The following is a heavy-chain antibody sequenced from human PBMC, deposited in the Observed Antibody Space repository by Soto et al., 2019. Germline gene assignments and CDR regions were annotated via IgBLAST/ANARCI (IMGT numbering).Heavy chain of an antibody. V-gene: IGHV3-15*07. D-gene: IGHD3-10*01. Sequence: GGSLRLSCAASGFTFSNAWMNWVRQAPGKGLEWVGRIKSKTDGGTTDYAAPVKGRFTISRDDSKNTLYLQMNSLKTEDTAVYYCTTDPSITMVRGVINYWGQGTLVTVSS. CDR2: IKSKTDGGTT. J-gene: IGHJ4*02. CDR1: GFTFSNAW. CDR3: TTDPSITMVRGVINY.